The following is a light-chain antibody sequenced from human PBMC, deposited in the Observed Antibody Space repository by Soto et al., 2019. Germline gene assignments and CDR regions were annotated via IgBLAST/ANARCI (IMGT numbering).Light chain of an antibody. J-gene: IGKJ1*01. Sequence: DIQMTQSPSTLSASVGDRVTFTCRASQSISSWLAWYQQKPGKAPKLPIYDVSSLESGVPSRFSGSGSGTEFTLNISSLQPDDSATYYCQQYKTYWTFGQGTKVEIK. V-gene: IGKV1-5*01. CDR3: QQYKTYWT. CDR1: QSISSW. CDR2: DVS.